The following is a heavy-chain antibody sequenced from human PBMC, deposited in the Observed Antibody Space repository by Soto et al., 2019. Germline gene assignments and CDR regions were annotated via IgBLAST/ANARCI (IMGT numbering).Heavy chain of an antibody. V-gene: IGHV1-69*08. CDR2: IIPILGIA. CDR1: GGTFSSYT. CDR3: PRDGVGATSSYSYGMDV. Sequence: QVQLVQSGAEVKKPGSSVKVSCKASGGTFSSYTISWVRQAPGQGLEWMGRIIPILGIANYAQKFQGRVTITAHKSTSTAYMELSSLRSEDTAVYYCPRDGVGATSSYSYGMDVWGQGTTVTVSS. J-gene: IGHJ6*02. D-gene: IGHD1-26*01.